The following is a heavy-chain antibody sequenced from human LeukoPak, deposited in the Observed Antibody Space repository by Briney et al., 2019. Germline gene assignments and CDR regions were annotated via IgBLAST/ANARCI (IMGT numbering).Heavy chain of an antibody. CDR1: GGSISSYY. V-gene: IGHV4-59*01. J-gene: IGHJ4*02. D-gene: IGHD3-22*01. CDR3: ARGGSYYDSSGLLDY. Sequence: PSETLSLTCTVSGGSISSYYCSWIRQPPGKGLEWIGYIYYSGSTNYNPSLKSRVTISVDTSKNQFSLKLSSVTAADTAVYYCARGGSYYDSSGLLDYWGRGTLVTVSS. CDR2: IYYSGST.